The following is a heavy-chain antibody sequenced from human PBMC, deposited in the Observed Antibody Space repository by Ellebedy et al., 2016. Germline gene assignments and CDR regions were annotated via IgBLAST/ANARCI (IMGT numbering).Heavy chain of an antibody. CDR1: GLNFNTFF. CDR3: RQGHYADY. CDR2: ISGDGRDI. V-gene: IGHV3-23*01. J-gene: IGHJ4*02. Sequence: GGSLRLXCTASGLNFNTFFMSWVRQAPGKGLEWVSTISGDGRDIHLADSVKGRFSISRDNSKHIVYLHMTSLRADDTAIYHCRQGHYADYWGQGTLVTVSS.